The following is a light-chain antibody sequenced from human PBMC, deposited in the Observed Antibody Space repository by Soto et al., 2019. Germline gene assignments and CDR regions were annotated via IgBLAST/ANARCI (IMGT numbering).Light chain of an antibody. Sequence: DIQMTQSPSSLSASVGDRITITCRASQDISNYLAWYQQKPGKVPKLLIYSASTLQSVVPSRFSGSGSGTDFTLTISSLQPEDVATYFCQKYNSALTFGQGKRLEIK. J-gene: IGKJ5*01. CDR1: QDISNY. CDR3: QKYNSALT. CDR2: SAS. V-gene: IGKV1-27*01.